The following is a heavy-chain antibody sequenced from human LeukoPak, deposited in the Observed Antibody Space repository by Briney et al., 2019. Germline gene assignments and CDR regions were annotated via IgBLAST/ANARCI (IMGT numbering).Heavy chain of an antibody. CDR1: GFDFSRFV. CDR3: ARDPGTIFGVAPQYYFVY. CDR2: IWYDGSNK. V-gene: IGHV3-33*08. D-gene: IGHD3-3*01. J-gene: IGHJ4*02. Sequence: GRSLTPSCAVAGFDFSRFVIHWVRQGPGKGREWDGAIWYDGSNKYYADAVKGRVTISRDNSKTTLYLQMNSMRAEATAVYYCARDPGTIFGVAPQYYFVYWGQGTLVTVSS.